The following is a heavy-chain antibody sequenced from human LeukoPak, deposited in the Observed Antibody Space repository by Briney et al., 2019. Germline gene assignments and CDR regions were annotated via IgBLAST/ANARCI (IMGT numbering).Heavy chain of an antibody. CDR3: ARARSNFWSGYYGPEHYYYGMDV. CDR2: INSDGSST. CDR1: GFTFSSYW. D-gene: IGHD3-3*01. Sequence: GGSLRLSCAASGFTFSSYWMHWVRQAPGKGLVWVSRINSDGSSTSYADSVKGRFTIPRDNAKNTLYLQMNSLRAEDTAVYYCARARSNFWSGYYGPEHYYYGMDVWGQGTTVTVSS. V-gene: IGHV3-74*01. J-gene: IGHJ6*02.